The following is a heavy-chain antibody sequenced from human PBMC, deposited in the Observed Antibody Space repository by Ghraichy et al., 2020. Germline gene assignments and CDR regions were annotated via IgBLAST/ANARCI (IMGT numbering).Heavy chain of an antibody. D-gene: IGHD6-19*01. J-gene: IGHJ4*02. CDR3: ARGAQQWLVDFDY. V-gene: IGHV3-74*01. CDR2: INSDGSST. CDR1: GFTFSSYW. Sequence: GGSLRLSCAASGFTFSSYWMHWVRQAPGKGLVWVSRINSDGSSTSYADSVKGRFTISRDNAKNTLYLQMNSLRAEDTAVYYCARGAQQWLVDFDYWGQGTLVTVSS.